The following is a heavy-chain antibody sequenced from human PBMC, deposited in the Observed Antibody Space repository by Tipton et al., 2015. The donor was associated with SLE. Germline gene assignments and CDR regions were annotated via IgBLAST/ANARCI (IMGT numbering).Heavy chain of an antibody. Sequence: TLSLTCTVSGGSISSSTYYWGWVRQPPGKGLEWSGSVYYSGGTYYNPSLESRITISIDTSKNQFSLRLNSVTAADTAVYYCARKYASGSSFLDYWGQGTLVTVSS. CDR2: VYYSGGT. V-gene: IGHV4-39*01. CDR3: ARKYASGSSFLDY. J-gene: IGHJ4*02. D-gene: IGHD3-10*01. CDR1: GGSISSSTYY.